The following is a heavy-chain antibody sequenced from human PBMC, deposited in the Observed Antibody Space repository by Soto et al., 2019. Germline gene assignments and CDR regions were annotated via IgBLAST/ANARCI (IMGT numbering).Heavy chain of an antibody. J-gene: IGHJ6*02. Sequence: QVQLVQSGAEVKKPGSSVKVSCKASRGSLSNYGISWVRQAPGQGLEWMGGIIPVFGTANYAQKFQGRVTITADESTSIVYMDVTSLRSEDTAVYYCARGDATKIVVTTYYAMDVWGQGTTVTVSS. CDR1: RGSLSNYG. CDR2: IIPVFGTA. V-gene: IGHV1-69*12. D-gene: IGHD3-9*01. CDR3: ARGDATKIVVTTYYAMDV.